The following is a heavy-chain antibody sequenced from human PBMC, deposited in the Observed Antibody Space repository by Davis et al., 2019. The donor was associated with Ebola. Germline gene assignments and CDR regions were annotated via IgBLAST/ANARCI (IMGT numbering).Heavy chain of an antibody. V-gene: IGHV1-2*06. Sequence: ASSQVFCYASCDFFTGYYMLWVRHAPGQGLQWLVRIIPNSGGRNYAQKFQGRVTMTRDTSISQAYMELSRLGSDDTAVYCCARLPLGQQLVPNYYYYGMDVWGKGTTVTVSS. CDR1: CDFFTGYY. CDR3: ARLPLGQQLVPNYYYYGMDV. D-gene: IGHD6-13*01. CDR2: IIPNSGGR. J-gene: IGHJ6*04.